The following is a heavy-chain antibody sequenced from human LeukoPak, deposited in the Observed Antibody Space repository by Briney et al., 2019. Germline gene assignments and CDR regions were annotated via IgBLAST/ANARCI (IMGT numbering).Heavy chain of an antibody. CDR1: GGTFSSYA. CDR3: ARIAAAGKVYYYYMDV. Sequence: GASVKISCKASGGTFSSYAISWVRQAPGQGLEWMGRINPNSGGTNYAQKFQGRVTMTRDTSISTAYMELSRLRSDDTAVYYCARIAAAGKVYYYYMDVWGKGTTVTVSS. V-gene: IGHV1-2*06. J-gene: IGHJ6*03. D-gene: IGHD6-13*01. CDR2: INPNSGGT.